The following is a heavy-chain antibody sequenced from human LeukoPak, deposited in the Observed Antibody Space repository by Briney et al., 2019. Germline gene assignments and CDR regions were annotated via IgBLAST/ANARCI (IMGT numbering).Heavy chain of an antibody. D-gene: IGHD2-15*01. J-gene: IGHJ4*02. CDR3: AREYCSGGGCYGTVDY. V-gene: IGHV1-2*02. CDR2: INPNSGGT. Sequence: ASVKVSCKASGYTFTGYYMHWVRQAPGQGLEWMGWINPNSGGTNYAQKFQGRVTMTRDTSISTAYMELSRLRSDETAVYDCAREYCSGGGCYGTVDYWGQGTLVTVSS. CDR1: GYTFTGYY.